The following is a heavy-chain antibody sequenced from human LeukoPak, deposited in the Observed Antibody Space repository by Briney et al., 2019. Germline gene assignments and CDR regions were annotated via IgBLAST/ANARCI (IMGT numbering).Heavy chain of an antibody. Sequence: GASVTVSCTASGYTFTVSYMHWVRQTPGQGPEWMGWINPNSGGTNYAQKFQGRVTMTRDTSISTAYMELSRLRSDDTAVYYCARGRITMIVVADWWGQGTLVTVSS. CDR3: ARGRITMIVVADW. CDR1: GYTFTVSY. J-gene: IGHJ4*02. V-gene: IGHV1-2*02. D-gene: IGHD3-22*01. CDR2: INPNSGGT.